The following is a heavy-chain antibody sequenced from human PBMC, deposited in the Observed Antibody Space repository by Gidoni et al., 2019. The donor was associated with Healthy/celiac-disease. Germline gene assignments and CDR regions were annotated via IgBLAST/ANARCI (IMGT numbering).Heavy chain of an antibody. CDR3: ARGRHTCHIDY. Sequence: QVQLQQWGAGLLQPSETLSLTCAASGGSFSGYYWSWTRQPPGKGLEWIGEINHSGSTNYNPSLKSRVTISVDTSKNQFSLKLSSVTAADTAVYYCARGRHTCHIDYWGQGTLVTVSS. J-gene: IGHJ4*02. CDR1: GGSFSGYY. V-gene: IGHV4-34*01. CDR2: INHSGST. D-gene: IGHD3-16*01.